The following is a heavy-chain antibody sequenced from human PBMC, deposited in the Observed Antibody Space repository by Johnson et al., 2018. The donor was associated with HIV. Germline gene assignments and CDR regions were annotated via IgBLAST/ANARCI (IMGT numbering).Heavy chain of an antibody. D-gene: IGHD5-18*01. CDR3: SRTRGYSYGLYAFDI. Sequence: VQLVESGGGLVKPGGSLRLSCAASGFTFSDYYMSWIRQAPGKGLEWVAVISYDGSNKYYADSVKGRFTIYRDNSKNTLYLQMNSRRAEDTAVYYISRTRGYSYGLYAFDIWGQGTMVTVSS. CDR2: ISYDGSNK. V-gene: IGHV3-30*03. J-gene: IGHJ3*02. CDR1: GFTFSDYY.